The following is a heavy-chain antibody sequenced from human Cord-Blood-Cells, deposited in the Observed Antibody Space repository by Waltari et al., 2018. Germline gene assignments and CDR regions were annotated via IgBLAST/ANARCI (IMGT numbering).Heavy chain of an antibody. CDR3: ARVCGGDCYDAFDI. CDR1: GFTFSSYW. D-gene: IGHD2-21*02. V-gene: IGHV3-7*01. Sequence: EVQLVESGGGLVQPGGSLRLSCAASGFTFSSYWMSWVRQAPGKGLEWVANIKQDGKEKYNVDSVRGQFTISRDNAKHSLYLQMNSLRAEDTAVYYCARVCGGDCYDAFDIWGQGTMVTVSS. J-gene: IGHJ3*02. CDR2: IKQDGKEK.